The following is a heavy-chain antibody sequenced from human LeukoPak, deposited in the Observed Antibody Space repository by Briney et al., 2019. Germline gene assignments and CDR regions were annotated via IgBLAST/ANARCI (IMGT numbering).Heavy chain of an antibody. J-gene: IGHJ5*02. CDR1: GYSFTIYW. CDR2: IYPGGSDT. D-gene: IGHD2-15*01. CDR3: ARPKRYCSGGSCYSGWFDP. V-gene: IGHV5-51*01. Sequence: GESLKISFKGSGYSFTIYWIGWVRQMPGKGLEWMGIIYPGGSDTRYSPSFQGQVTISADKSISTAYLQWSSLKASDTAMYYCARPKRYCSGGSCYSGWFDPWGQGTLVTVSS.